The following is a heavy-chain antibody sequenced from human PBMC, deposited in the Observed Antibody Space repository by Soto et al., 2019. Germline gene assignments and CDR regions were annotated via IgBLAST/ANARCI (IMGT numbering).Heavy chain of an antibody. CDR2: INLGGST. CDR1: GGSFSGYY. J-gene: IGHJ4*02. CDR3: ARDKITGLFDY. D-gene: IGHD2-8*02. V-gene: IGHV4-34*01. Sequence: SETLSLTCAVYGGSFSGYYWTWIRQPPGTGLEWIGEINLGGSTYYNPSLKSRVTISLDTSKNQFSLKLTSVTAADTAVYYCARDKITGLFDYWGQGTLVTVSS.